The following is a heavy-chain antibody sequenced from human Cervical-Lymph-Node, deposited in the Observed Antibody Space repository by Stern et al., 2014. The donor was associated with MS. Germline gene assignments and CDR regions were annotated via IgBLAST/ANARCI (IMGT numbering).Heavy chain of an antibody. CDR1: GDSVSSNSAA. CDR2: TYYRSKWYS. Sequence: QVQLQQSGPGLVKPSQTLSLTCAISGDSVSSNSAAWSWVRQSPSRGLEWLGRTYYRSKWYSDYAESVKSRMTINTDTSKNQFPLHLNSVTPEDTALYYCARERPVSGSYEDWHAPWGQGILVTVSS. D-gene: IGHD3-3*01. V-gene: IGHV6-1*01. CDR3: ARERPVSGSYEDWHAP. J-gene: IGHJ5*02.